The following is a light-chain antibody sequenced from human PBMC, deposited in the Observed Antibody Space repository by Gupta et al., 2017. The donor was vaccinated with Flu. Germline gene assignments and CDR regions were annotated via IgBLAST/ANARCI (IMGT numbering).Light chain of an antibody. CDR1: QSISDW. J-gene: IGKJ2*01. Sequence: DIQMTQSPSTLSASVGDRVTITCRASQSISDWLAWYQQKPGRAPKLLIYKASSLESGVPSAFSGSGSGTEFTLTINSLQPDDFATYYCQHEKCSPYTFGQGTKMDIK. V-gene: IGKV1-5*03. CDR2: KAS. CDR3: QHEKCSPYT.